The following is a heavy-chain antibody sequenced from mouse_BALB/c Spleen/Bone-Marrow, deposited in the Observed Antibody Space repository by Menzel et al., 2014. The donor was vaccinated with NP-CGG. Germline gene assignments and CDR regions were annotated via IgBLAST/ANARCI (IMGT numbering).Heavy chain of an antibody. J-gene: IGHJ4*01. CDR1: GFTFSSYA. Sequence: EVKLMESGGGLVKPGGSLKLSCAASGFTFSSYAMSWVRQSPGKRLEWVAEISSGGSYTYYPDTVKGRFTISRDNAKNSLYLGMSSLRSEDTAMYDCAREGYDGQMDYWGQGTSVTVSS. CDR2: ISSGGSYT. CDR3: AREGYDGQMDY. D-gene: IGHD2-2*01. V-gene: IGHV5-9-4*01.